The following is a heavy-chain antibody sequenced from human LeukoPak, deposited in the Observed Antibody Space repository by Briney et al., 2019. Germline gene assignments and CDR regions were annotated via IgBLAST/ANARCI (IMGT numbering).Heavy chain of an antibody. CDR3: ARGGRVWSGYYTGIDYYYYMDV. Sequence: PGGSLRLSCAASGFTFSSYSMNWVRQAPGKGLEWVSSISSSSSYIYYADSVKGRFTISRDNAKNSLYLQMNSLRAEDTAVYYCARGGRVWSGYYTGIDYYYYMDVWGKGTTVTVSS. V-gene: IGHV3-21*04. J-gene: IGHJ6*03. D-gene: IGHD3-3*01. CDR2: ISSSSSYI. CDR1: GFTFSSYS.